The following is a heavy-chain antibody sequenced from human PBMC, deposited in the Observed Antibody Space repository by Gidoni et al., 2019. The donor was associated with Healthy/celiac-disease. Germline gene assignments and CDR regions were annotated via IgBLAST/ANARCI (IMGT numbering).Heavy chain of an antibody. Sequence: EVQLLESGGGLVQPGGSLRLSCAASGFTFSSYAMSWVRQAPGKGLEWVSAISGSGGSTYYADSVKGRFTISRDNSKNTLYLQMNSLRAEDTAVYYCAKAMGQRCSGGSCYYFDYWGQGTLVTVSS. CDR2: ISGSGGST. D-gene: IGHD2-15*01. J-gene: IGHJ4*02. V-gene: IGHV3-23*01. CDR3: AKAMGQRCSGGSCYYFDY. CDR1: GFTFSSYA.